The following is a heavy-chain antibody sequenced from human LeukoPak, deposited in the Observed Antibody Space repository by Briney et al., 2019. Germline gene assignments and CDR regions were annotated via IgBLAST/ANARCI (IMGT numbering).Heavy chain of an antibody. CDR2: ISTYNGDT. CDR3: ARGIYYDSSGYYFDY. V-gene: IGHV1-18*01. D-gene: IGHD3-22*01. CDR1: GYTFTSYG. J-gene: IGHJ4*02. Sequence: GASVKVSCKASGYTFTSYGISWVRQAPGQGLEWMGWISTYNGDTNYAQKLQGRVTMTTDTSTSTAYMELRSLRSDDTAVYYCARGIYYDSSGYYFDYWGQGTLVTVSS.